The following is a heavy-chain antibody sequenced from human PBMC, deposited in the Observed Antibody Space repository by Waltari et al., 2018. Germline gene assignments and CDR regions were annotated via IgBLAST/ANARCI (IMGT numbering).Heavy chain of an antibody. CDR1: GFTFSSYS. D-gene: IGHD6-6*01. V-gene: IGHV3-48*01. J-gene: IGHJ4*02. CDR2: ISSSSSTI. Sequence: VQLVESGGGLVQPGGSLRLSCAASGFTFSSYSMNWVRQAPGKGLEWVSYISSSSSTIYYADSVKGRFTISRDNAKNSLYLQMNSLRAEDTAVYYCARDRIAAPGLFDYWGQGTLVTVSS. CDR3: ARDRIAAPGLFDY.